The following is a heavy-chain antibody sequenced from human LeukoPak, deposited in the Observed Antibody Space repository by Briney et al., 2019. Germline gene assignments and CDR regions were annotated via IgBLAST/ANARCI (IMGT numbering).Heavy chain of an antibody. V-gene: IGHV3-23*01. CDR3: ARTMVRGVKFALHDAFDI. Sequence: GGSLRLSCAVSGFAFSSYAMSWVRQAPDKGLEWVSAISGSGTPTYYADSVKGRFTISRDNSKNTLYLQINSLRAEDTAVYYCARTMVRGVKFALHDAFDIWGQGTMVTVSS. D-gene: IGHD3-10*01. J-gene: IGHJ3*02. CDR2: ISGSGTPT. CDR1: GFAFSSYA.